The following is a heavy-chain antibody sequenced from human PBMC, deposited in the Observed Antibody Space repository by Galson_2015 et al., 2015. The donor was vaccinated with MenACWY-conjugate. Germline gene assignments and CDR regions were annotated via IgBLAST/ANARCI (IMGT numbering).Heavy chain of an antibody. CDR2: IGTAGDT. D-gene: IGHD2-21*02. V-gene: IGHV3-13*01. J-gene: IGHJ6*02. CDR1: GFTFSSYD. CDR3: ARGGRGGVVVTAFYYYYGMDV. Sequence: SLRLSCAASGFTFSSYDMHWVRQATGKGLEWVSAIGTAGDTYYPGSVRGRFTISRENAKNSLYLQMNSLRAEDTAVYYCARGGRGGVVVTAFYYYYGMDVLGQGTTVTVSS.